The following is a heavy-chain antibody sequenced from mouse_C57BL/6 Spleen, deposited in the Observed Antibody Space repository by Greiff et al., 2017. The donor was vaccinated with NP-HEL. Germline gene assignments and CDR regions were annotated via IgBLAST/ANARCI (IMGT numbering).Heavy chain of an antibody. CDR1: GYTFTSYW. CDR3: YSRGSYSKYDWFAY. CDR2: IYPGSGST. D-gene: IGHD2-5*01. Sequence: QVHVKQPGAELVKPGASVKMSCKASGYTFTSYWITWVKQRPGQGLEWIGDIYPGSGSTNYNEKFKSKATLTVDTSSSTAYMQLSSLTSEDSAVYYCYSRGSYSKYDWFAYWGQGTLVTVSA. J-gene: IGHJ3*01. V-gene: IGHV1-55*01.